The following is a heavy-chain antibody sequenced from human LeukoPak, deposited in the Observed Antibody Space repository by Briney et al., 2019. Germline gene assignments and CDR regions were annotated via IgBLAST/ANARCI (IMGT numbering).Heavy chain of an antibody. J-gene: IGHJ4*02. D-gene: IGHD3-16*01. CDR1: GMTFSNHW. Sequence: GGSLRLSCAASGMTFSNHWMHWVRQAPGKGLVWVSLIKTDGRTTIYADSVKSRFTISRDNGKSTLYLQMNSLRADDTAIYYCTTGPSYGYEWWGQGTVVTVSS. CDR2: IKTDGRTT. CDR3: TTGPSYGYEW. V-gene: IGHV3-74*01.